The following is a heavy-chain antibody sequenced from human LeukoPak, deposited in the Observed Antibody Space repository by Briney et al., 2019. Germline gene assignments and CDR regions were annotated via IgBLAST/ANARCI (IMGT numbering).Heavy chain of an antibody. J-gene: IGHJ6*04. V-gene: IGHV4-31*03. CDR3: XXXXXXXXXXXXXXXXXX. CDR1: GGSISSGGYY. Sequence: SETLSLTCTVSGGSISSGGYYWSWIRQHPGKGLEWIGYIYYSGSTYYNPSLKSRVTISVDTSKNQFSRKLSSVTAADTAVYXXXXXXXXXXXXXXXXXXXXWGKGTTVTVSS. CDR2: IYYSGST.